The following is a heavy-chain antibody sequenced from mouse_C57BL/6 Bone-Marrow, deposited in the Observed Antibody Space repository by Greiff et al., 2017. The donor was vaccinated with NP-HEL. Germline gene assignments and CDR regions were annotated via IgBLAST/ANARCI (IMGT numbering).Heavy chain of an antibody. J-gene: IGHJ1*03. D-gene: IGHD1-1*01. CDR1: GFNIKDDY. CDR3: TTPPDYYGSSYWYFDV. V-gene: IGHV14-4*01. Sequence: VHVKQSGAELVRPGASVKLSCTASGFNIKDDYMHWVKQRPEQGLEWIGWIDPENGDTEYASKFQGKATITADPSSNTAYLQLSSLTSEDTAVYYCTTPPDYYGSSYWYFDVWGTGTTVTVSS. CDR2: IDPENGDT.